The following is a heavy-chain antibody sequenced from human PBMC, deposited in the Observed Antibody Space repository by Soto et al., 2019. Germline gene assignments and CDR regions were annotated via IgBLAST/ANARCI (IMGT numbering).Heavy chain of an antibody. V-gene: IGHV3-30*18. CDR2: ISYDGYNK. J-gene: IGHJ6*04. CDR3: AKDRPPTRRHSSGYHYHAMDV. D-gene: IGHD3-10*01. CDR1: GLTISAQA. Sequence: HPWWSLRLSCAVSGLTISAQAMHLVRKAPGKGLEWVALISYDGYNKYYGDTVEGRFTISRDNSRNTLYLQMNSLRPEDMAVYYCAKDRPPTRRHSSGYHYHAMDVWGKGTTVTVSS.